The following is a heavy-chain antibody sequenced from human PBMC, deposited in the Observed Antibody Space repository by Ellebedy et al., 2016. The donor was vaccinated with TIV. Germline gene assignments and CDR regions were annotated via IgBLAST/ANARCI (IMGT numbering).Heavy chain of an antibody. V-gene: IGHV3-7*01. CDR3: ARFYDSSDSDPFDI. D-gene: IGHD3-22*01. CDR2: TNRDGSDK. J-gene: IGHJ3*02. Sequence: GESLKISCAASGFTFNYFWMNWVRQTPGKGLEWVANTNRDGSDKYYVDSVKGRFTISRDNAKNTPYLQMKNVRAEDTAVYYCARFYDSSDSDPFDIWGQGTMVTVSS. CDR1: GFTFNYFW.